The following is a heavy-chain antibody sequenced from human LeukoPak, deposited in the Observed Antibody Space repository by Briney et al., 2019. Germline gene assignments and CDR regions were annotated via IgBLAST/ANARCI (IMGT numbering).Heavy chain of an antibody. Sequence: ASVKVSCKASGYTFTSYGISWVRQAPGQGLEWMGWICAYNGNTDYAQKLQGRVTMTTDTSTSTAYMELRSLRSDDTAVYYCARQTLAYCGGDCYSPEFDYWGRGTLVTVSS. CDR2: ICAYNGNT. V-gene: IGHV1-18*01. CDR1: GYTFTSYG. CDR3: ARQTLAYCGGDCYSPEFDY. D-gene: IGHD2-21*02. J-gene: IGHJ4*02.